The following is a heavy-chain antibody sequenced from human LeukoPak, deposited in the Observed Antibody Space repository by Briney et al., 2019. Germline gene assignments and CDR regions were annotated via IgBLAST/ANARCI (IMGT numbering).Heavy chain of an antibody. D-gene: IGHD2-15*01. CDR2: ISGSGNRT. V-gene: IGHV3-23*01. J-gene: IGHJ6*02. Sequence: GGSLRLSCAASGFTFSSYAMSWVRQAPGKGLEWVSSISGSGNRTYYADSVKGRFNISRDNSKNTLFLQMNSLRAEDTAVYYCAKNLYCGGGSCYPSALGMDVWGQGTTVTVSS. CDR3: AKNLYCGGGSCYPSALGMDV. CDR1: GFTFSSYA.